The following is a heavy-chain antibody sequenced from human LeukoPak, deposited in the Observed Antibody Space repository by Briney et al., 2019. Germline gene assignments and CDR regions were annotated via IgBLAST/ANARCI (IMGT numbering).Heavy chain of an antibody. CDR2: ISGSGGST. J-gene: IGHJ4*02. CDR1: GFTFSSYA. CDR3: AKSPSYYYDSSGYYPPFDY. D-gene: IGHD3-22*01. V-gene: IGHV3-23*01. Sequence: GGSLRLSCAASGFTFSSYAMSWVRQAPGKGLEWVSAISGSGGSTYYADSVKGRFTISRDNSKNTLYLQMNGLRAEDTAVYYCAKSPSYYYDSSGYYPPFDYWGQGTLVTVSS.